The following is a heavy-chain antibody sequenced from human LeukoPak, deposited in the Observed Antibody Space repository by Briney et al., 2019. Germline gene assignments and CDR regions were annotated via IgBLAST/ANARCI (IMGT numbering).Heavy chain of an antibody. V-gene: IGHV3-48*03. Sequence: PGGSLRLPCAASGFTVSSNEMSWIRQAPGKGLEWVSHISSSGRTIYYADSMKGRFTISRDNAKNSLYLQMNSLRADDTAVYYCARALWLGEGFFDYWGQGTLVTVSS. D-gene: IGHD3-10*01. CDR2: ISSSGRTI. CDR1: GFTVSSNE. J-gene: IGHJ4*02. CDR3: ARALWLGEGFFDY.